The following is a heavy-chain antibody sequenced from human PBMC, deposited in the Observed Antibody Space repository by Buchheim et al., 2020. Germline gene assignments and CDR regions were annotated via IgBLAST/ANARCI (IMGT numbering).Heavy chain of an antibody. CDR1: GGSLSSDNW. Sequence: QVQLQESGPGLVKPSGTLSVTCAVSGGSLSSDNWWSWVRQPPGKGLEWIGEIYHSGSTNYNPSLKSRVTISVGKPTNQFSLKLSSVTAADTAVYYCARDLYRYYESSGYQPWGQGTL. J-gene: IGHJ5*02. CDR3: ARDLYRYYESSGYQP. V-gene: IGHV4-4*02. CDR2: IYHSGST. D-gene: IGHD3-22*01.